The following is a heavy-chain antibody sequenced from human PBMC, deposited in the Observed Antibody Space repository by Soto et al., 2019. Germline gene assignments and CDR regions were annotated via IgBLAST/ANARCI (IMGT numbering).Heavy chain of an antibody. CDR3: ARRGYSSSSGVYYYYGMDV. CDR1: GGTFSSYA. D-gene: IGHD6-6*01. Sequence: SVKVSCKASGGTFSSYAISWVRQAPGQGLEWMGGIIPIFGTANYAQKFQGRVTITADESTSTAYMELSSLRSEDTAVYYCARRGYSSSSGVYYYYGMDVWGQGTTVTVSS. V-gene: IGHV1-69*13. J-gene: IGHJ6*02. CDR2: IIPIFGTA.